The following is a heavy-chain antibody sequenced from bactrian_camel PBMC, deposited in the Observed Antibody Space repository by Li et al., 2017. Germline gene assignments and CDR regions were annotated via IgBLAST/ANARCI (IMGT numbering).Heavy chain of an antibody. CDR2: IGQHGDT. Sequence: HVQLVESGGGAVQAGGSLRLSCVASGYIYSSHCMGWVRQAPGKEREGVAAIGQHGDTSYADSVKGRFTISRDNTRNTVDLQMNNLKPEDTAMYYCAVATDCRWTGYPYWTPAPNNMGQGTQVTVS. D-gene: IGHD1*01. V-gene: IGHV3S53*01. J-gene: IGHJ4*01. CDR1: GYIYSSHC.